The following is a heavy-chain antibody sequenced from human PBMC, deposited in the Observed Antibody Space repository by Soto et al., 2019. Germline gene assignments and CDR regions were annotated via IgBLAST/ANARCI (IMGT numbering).Heavy chain of an antibody. CDR3: ARIGYSSSSFDY. CDR1: GFTFNNYW. J-gene: IGHJ4*02. CDR2: INQDGSVK. Sequence: PGGSLRLSCVASGFTFNNYWMSWVRQAPGKGLEWLANINQDGSVKYYVDSVKGRFTISRDNTKNPLYLQMNSLRVEDTAVYYCARIGYSSSSFDYWGQGTLVTVSS. V-gene: IGHV3-7*03. D-gene: IGHD6-6*01.